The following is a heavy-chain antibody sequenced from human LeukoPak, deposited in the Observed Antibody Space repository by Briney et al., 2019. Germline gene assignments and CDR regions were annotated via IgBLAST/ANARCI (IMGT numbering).Heavy chain of an antibody. Sequence: GGSLRLSCAASGFTFSSYAMSWVHQAPGKGLEWVSAISGSGGSTYYADSVKGRFTISRDNSKNTLYLQMNSLRAEDTAVYYCAKVPIQLWLGYFDYWGQGTLVTVSS. CDR3: AKVPIQLWLGYFDY. D-gene: IGHD5-18*01. CDR1: GFTFSSYA. V-gene: IGHV3-23*01. J-gene: IGHJ4*02. CDR2: ISGSGGST.